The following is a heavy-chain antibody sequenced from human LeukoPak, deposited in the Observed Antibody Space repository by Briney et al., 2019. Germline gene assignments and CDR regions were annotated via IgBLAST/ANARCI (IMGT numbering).Heavy chain of an antibody. CDR2: IYSGGST. CDR3: AREIQTESHNVPLFDY. V-gene: IGHV3-53*01. J-gene: IGHJ4*02. Sequence: GGSLRPSWAASGFTFSSYAMHWVRQAPGKRLEWVSVIYSGGSTYYADSVKGRFTISRDNSKNTLYLQMNSLRAEDTAVYYCAREIQTESHNVPLFDYWGQGTLVTVSS. D-gene: IGHD1-1*01. CDR1: GFTFSSYA.